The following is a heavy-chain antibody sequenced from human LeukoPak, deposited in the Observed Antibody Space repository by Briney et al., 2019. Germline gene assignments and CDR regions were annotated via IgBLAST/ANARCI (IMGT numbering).Heavy chain of an antibody. D-gene: IGHD2-15*01. J-gene: IGHJ4*02. Sequence: GGSLRLSCTASGFTFSTHSMHWVRKAPGKGPVWVSRINSDGSSTRYADSVTGRFTISRDNAKSTVYLQMNSLRAEDTAVYYCAKVLGGLWPGIDYWGQGTVATVSS. CDR1: GFTFSTHS. CDR3: AKVLGGLWPGIDY. V-gene: IGHV3-74*01. CDR2: INSDGSST.